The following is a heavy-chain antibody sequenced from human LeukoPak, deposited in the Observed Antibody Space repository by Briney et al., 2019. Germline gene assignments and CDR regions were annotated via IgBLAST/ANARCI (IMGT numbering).Heavy chain of an antibody. CDR2: IYYSGST. D-gene: IGHD3-10*01. V-gene: IGHV4-59*01. CDR3: ARTPYYGSGTLVDY. Sequence: SETLSLTCTVSGGSISSYYWSWIRQPPGKGLEWIGYIYYSGSTNYNPSLKSRVTISVDTSKNQFSLKLSSVTAADTAVYYCARTPYYGSGTLVDYWGQGTLVTVSS. J-gene: IGHJ4*02. CDR1: GGSISSYY.